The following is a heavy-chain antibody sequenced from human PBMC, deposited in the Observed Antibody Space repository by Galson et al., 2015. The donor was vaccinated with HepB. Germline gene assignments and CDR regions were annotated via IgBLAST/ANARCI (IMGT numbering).Heavy chain of an antibody. J-gene: IGHJ5*02. D-gene: IGHD1-1*01. Sequence: ETLSLTCTVSGGSMKSHYWSWIRQPPGKALEWIGYIYYSGSTIYNPSLKSRVTISVDTFRNQFSLKLTSVTTADTAIYYCARGSSGIDPWGQGTLVTVSS. CDR1: GGSMKSHY. CDR3: ARGSSGIDP. CDR2: IYYSGST. V-gene: IGHV4-59*11.